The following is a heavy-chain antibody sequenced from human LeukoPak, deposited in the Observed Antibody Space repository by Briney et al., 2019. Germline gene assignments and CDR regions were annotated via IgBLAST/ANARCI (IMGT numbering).Heavy chain of an antibody. CDR1: GYSISSGYY. J-gene: IGHJ4*02. CDR2: IYHSGST. V-gene: IGHV4-38-2*01. D-gene: IGHD5-24*01. Sequence: SETLSLTCAVSGYSISSGYYWGWIRQPPGKGLEWIGSIYHSGSTYYNPSLKSRVTISLDTSKNQFSLKLSSVTAADTAVYYCARSAGYNYRLDYWGQRTLVTVSS. CDR3: ARSAGYNYRLDY.